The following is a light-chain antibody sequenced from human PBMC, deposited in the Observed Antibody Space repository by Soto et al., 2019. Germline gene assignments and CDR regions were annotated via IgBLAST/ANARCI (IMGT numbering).Light chain of an antibody. V-gene: IGLV2-23*01. CDR3: SSYAGAVV. CDR2: EGS. J-gene: IGLJ2*01. Sequence: QSALTQPPSVSGSPGQSVTISCTGTSSDVYNLVSWYQHHPGKAPKLMIYEGSNRPSGVSDRFFGSKSGNTASLTISGLQAEDEADYYCSSYAGAVVFGGGTKLTVL. CDR1: SSDVYNL.